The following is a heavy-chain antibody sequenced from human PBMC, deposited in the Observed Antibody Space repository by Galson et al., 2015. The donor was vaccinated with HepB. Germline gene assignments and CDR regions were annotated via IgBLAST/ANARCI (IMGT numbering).Heavy chain of an antibody. V-gene: IGHV3-23*01. CDR2: ISGSGGST. Sequence: SLRLSCAASGFTFSSYSMNWVRQAPGKGLEWVSAISGSGGSTYYADSVKGRFTISRDNSKNTLYLQMNSLRAEDTAVYYCAKQGGAPRGIAVAGTADYWGQGTLVTVSS. CDR1: GFTFSSYS. D-gene: IGHD6-19*01. J-gene: IGHJ4*02. CDR3: AKQGGAPRGIAVAGTADY.